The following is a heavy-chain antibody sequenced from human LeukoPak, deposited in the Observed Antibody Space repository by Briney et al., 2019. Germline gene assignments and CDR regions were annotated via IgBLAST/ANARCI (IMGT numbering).Heavy chain of an antibody. CDR3: ARGIVVVPAANSWFDP. CDR2: IIPIFGTA. Sequence: SVKVSCKASGGTFSSYAISWVRQAAGQGLEWMGGIIPIFGTANYAQKFQGRVTITTDESTSTAYMELSSLRSEDTAVYYCARGIVVVPAANSWFDPWGQGTLVTVSS. D-gene: IGHD2-2*01. V-gene: IGHV1-69*05. J-gene: IGHJ5*02. CDR1: GGTFSSYA.